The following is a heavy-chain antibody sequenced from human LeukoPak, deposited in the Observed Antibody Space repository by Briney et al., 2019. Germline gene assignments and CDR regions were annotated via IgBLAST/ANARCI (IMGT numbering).Heavy chain of an antibody. CDR3: ARAGIAARPGNY. V-gene: IGHV4-34*01. Sequence: SETLSPTCAVYGGSFSGYYWSWIRQPPGKGLEWIGEINHSGSTNYNPSLKSRVTISVDTSKNQFSPKLSSVTAADTAVYYCARAGIAARPGNYWGQGTLVTVSS. J-gene: IGHJ4*02. CDR1: GGSFSGYY. D-gene: IGHD6-6*01. CDR2: INHSGST.